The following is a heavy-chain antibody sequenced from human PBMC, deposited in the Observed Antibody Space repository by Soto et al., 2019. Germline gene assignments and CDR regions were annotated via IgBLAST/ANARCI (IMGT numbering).Heavy chain of an antibody. D-gene: IGHD6-13*01. CDR3: ARFAREENPKVGSWYYFDY. V-gene: IGHV4-31*03. Sequence: QVQLQESGPGLVKPSQTLSLTCTVSGGSISSGGYFWSWVRQHPGKGLEWIGNIYYSGRTYYNPSLQSRVTISVDPSKNQFSLKLSSVTAADTAVYYCARFAREENPKVGSWYYFDYWGQGTRVTVSS. CDR2: IYYSGRT. CDR1: GGSISSGGYF. J-gene: IGHJ4*02.